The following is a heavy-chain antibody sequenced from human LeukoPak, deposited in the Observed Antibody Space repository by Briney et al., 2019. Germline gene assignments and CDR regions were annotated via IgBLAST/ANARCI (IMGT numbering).Heavy chain of an antibody. CDR3: AKDGYSSSSPRNYYMDV. Sequence: PGGSLRLSCAASGFTFSSYGMHWVRQTPGKGLEWVAVIWYDGSNKYYADSVKGRFTISRDNSKNTLYLQMNSLRAEDTAVYYCAKDGYSSSSPRNYYMDVWGKGTTVTVSS. CDR1: GFTFSSYG. CDR2: IWYDGSNK. J-gene: IGHJ6*03. D-gene: IGHD6-6*01. V-gene: IGHV3-33*06.